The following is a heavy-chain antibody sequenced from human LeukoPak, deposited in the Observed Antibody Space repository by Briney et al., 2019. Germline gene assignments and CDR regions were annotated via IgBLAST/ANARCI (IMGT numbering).Heavy chain of an antibody. V-gene: IGHV1-46*01. J-gene: IGHJ4*02. CDR2: SSPSGGSA. D-gene: IGHD3-3*01. Sequence: ASVKVSCKASGYTFTSYFMHWVRQAPGQALEWMGISSPSGGSATYAQKLQARVTLTKDTSTSTVYMELSSLRSEDSAVYYCARGWSDYYAPFDYWGQGTLVTVSS. CDR3: ARGWSDYYAPFDY. CDR1: GYTFTSYF.